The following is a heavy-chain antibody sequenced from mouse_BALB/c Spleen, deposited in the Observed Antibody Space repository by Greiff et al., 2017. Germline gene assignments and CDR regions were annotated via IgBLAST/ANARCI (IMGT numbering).Heavy chain of an antibody. CDR3: ARSYDYDGAWFAY. D-gene: IGHD2-4*01. Sequence: QVQLQQSGAELVRPGVSVKISCKGSGYTFTDYAMHWVKQSHAKSLEWIGVISTYYGDASYNQKFKGKATMTVDKSSSTAYMELARLTSEDSAIYYCARSYDYDGAWFAYWGQGTLVTVSA. CDR1: GYTFTDYA. J-gene: IGHJ3*01. CDR2: ISTYYGDA. V-gene: IGHV1S137*01.